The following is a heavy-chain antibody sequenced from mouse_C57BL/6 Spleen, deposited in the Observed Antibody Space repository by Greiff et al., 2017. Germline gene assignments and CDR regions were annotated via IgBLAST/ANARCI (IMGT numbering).Heavy chain of an antibody. Sequence: EVKLVESGGGLVQPGGSVKLSCVASGFTFSNYWMNWVRQSPGKGLEWVAQIRLKSDNYATYYAVSVKGRFTTSRYDAKSSVYLQMNNLRAEDTGIYYGTGGGTAVVANFDYWGQGTTLTVSS. V-gene: IGHV6-3*01. J-gene: IGHJ2*01. CDR1: GFTFSNYW. CDR3: TGGGTAVVANFDY. D-gene: IGHD1-1*01. CDR2: IRLKSDNYAT.